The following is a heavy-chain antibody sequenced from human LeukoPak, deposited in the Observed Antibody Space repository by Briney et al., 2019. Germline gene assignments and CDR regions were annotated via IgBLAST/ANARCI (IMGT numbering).Heavy chain of an antibody. V-gene: IGHV1-8*01. J-gene: IGHJ6*02. CDR2: MNPNSGNT. CDR3: ARSARAYSGSTYYYYGMDV. D-gene: IGHD3-10*01. CDR1: GYAFTSYD. Sequence: ASVKVSCKASGYAFTSYDINWVRQATGQGLEWMGWMNPNSGNTGYAQKFQGRVTMTRNTSINTAYMELSSLRSEDTAVYYCARSARAYSGSTYYYYGMDVWGQGTTVTVSS.